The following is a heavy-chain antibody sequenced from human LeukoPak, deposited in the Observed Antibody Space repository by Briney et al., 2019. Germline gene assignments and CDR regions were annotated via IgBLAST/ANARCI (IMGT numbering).Heavy chain of an antibody. CDR1: GFTFSSHG. Sequence: PGGTLRLSCAASGFTFSSHGMSWVRQAPGKGLEWVSGIVGGAGGTYYADSVKGRFTISRDNSKNTLYLQMNSLRAEDTAVYYCAVYDSSGYYYGAFDIWGQGTMVTVSS. J-gene: IGHJ3*02. CDR3: AVYDSSGYYYGAFDI. V-gene: IGHV3-23*01. CDR2: IVGGAGGT. D-gene: IGHD3-22*01.